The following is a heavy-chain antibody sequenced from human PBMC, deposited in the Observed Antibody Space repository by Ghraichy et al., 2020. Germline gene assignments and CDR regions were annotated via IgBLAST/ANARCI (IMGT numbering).Heavy chain of an antibody. CDR2: IYRSGNT. CDR1: GYSISSGFY. V-gene: IGHV4-38-2*01. Sequence: LSLTCAVSGYSISSGFYCGWIRQPPGKGLEWIGSIYRSGNTYYNPSLKSRVTISVDTSKNHFSLKLSSVTAADTAVYYCARHTTVVSGVDYWGQGTLVTVSS. CDR3: ARHTTVVSGVDY. D-gene: IGHD2-8*02. J-gene: IGHJ4*02.